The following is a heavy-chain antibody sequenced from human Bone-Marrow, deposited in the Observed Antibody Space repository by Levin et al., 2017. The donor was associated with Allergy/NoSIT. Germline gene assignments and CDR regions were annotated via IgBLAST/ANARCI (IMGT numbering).Heavy chain of an antibody. CDR1: GGSISSGGNY. Sequence: SETLSLTCTVSGGSISSGGNYWSWIRQQPGKGLEWIGYIYHSGNTYYNPSLKSRVMISVDTSKNQFSLKVSSVTAADTAGYYCTREDGSTIDYWGQGILVTVSS. J-gene: IGHJ4*02. CDR3: TREDGSTIDY. CDR2: IYHSGNT. V-gene: IGHV4-31*03. D-gene: IGHD1/OR15-1a*01.